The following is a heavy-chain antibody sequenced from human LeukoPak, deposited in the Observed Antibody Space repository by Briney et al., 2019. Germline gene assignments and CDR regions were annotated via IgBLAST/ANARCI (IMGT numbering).Heavy chain of an antibody. CDR2: INSDGSWT. CDR1: GFTFSSYW. Sequence: PGGSLRLSCAASGFTFSSYWMHWVRQAPGKGLMWVSHINSDGSWTSYADSVKGRFTISKDNAKNTVYLQMNNLRAEDTAVYYCVYETYWGRGTLVTVSS. V-gene: IGHV3-74*01. CDR3: VYETY. J-gene: IGHJ4*02. D-gene: IGHD2/OR15-2a*01.